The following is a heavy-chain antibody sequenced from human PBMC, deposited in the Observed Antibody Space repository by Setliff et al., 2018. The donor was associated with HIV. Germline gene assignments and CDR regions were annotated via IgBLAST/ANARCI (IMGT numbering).Heavy chain of an antibody. Sequence: GGSLRLSCAASGFTFSNAWLSWVRQAPGRGLEWVGRIKSKTDGGTTDYAAPVKGRFTISRDDSKNTLYLQMNSLKTEDTAVYYCTTRYYGSGSRPYYYDGMDVWGQGTTVTVSS. CDR1: GFTFSNAW. D-gene: IGHD3-10*01. CDR2: IKSKTDGGTT. J-gene: IGHJ6*02. V-gene: IGHV3-15*01. CDR3: TTRYYGSGSRPYYYDGMDV.